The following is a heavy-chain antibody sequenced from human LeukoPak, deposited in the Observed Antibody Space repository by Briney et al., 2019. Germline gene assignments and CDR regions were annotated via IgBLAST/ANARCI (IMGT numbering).Heavy chain of an antibody. D-gene: IGHD2-15*01. CDR2: INPSGGST. Sequence: GASVKVSCKASGYTFTSYYMHRVRQAPGQGLEWMGIINPSGGSTSYAQKFQGRVTMTRDTSTSTVYMELSSLRSEDTAVYYCARGRTDCSGGSCYSEYYYGMDVWGQGTTVTVSS. CDR1: GYTFTSYY. CDR3: ARGRTDCSGGSCYSEYYYGMDV. J-gene: IGHJ6*02. V-gene: IGHV1-46*01.